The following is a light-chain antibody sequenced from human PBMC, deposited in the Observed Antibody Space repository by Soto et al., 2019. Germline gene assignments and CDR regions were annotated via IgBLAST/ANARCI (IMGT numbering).Light chain of an antibody. CDR1: KLGDKY. Sequence: SYEPTQPPSGSVPPGQTASITCSGDKLGDKYACWYQQKPGQSPVVDIYQDSKRPSGIPERFSGSNSGNTATLTISGTQAMDEADYYCQAWDSSTPYVFGTGTKVTVL. V-gene: IGLV3-1*01. CDR3: QAWDSSTPYV. CDR2: QDS. J-gene: IGLJ1*01.